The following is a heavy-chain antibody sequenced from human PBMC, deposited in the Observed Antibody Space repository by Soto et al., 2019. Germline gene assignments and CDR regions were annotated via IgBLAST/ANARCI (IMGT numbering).Heavy chain of an antibody. CDR1: GYTFADYS. D-gene: IGHD1-26*01. V-gene: IGHV1-2*02. Sequence: QVRLVQSGAEVKSPGTSVKVSCQTSGYTFADYSIHWVRQAPGQGLEYMGNIDPSTGTSDSAQLLQGRISMTTDASIRTIYMELNNLRSADTAVYYCALLSSTTDIVNWGQGALVTVSS. CDR3: ALLSSTTDIVN. CDR2: IDPSTGTS. J-gene: IGHJ1*01.